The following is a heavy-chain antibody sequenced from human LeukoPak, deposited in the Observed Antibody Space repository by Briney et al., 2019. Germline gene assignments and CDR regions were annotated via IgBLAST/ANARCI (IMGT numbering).Heavy chain of an antibody. V-gene: IGHV1-2*02. CDR3: ARVGNQLLMGTPTLLFDY. D-gene: IGHD2-2*01. J-gene: IGHJ4*02. CDR1: GYTFTGYY. Sequence: GASVKVSCEASGYTFTGYYMHWVRQAPGQGLEWMGWSNPNSGGTNYAQKFQGRVTMTRHTSISTAYMELSRLRSDDTAVYYCARVGNQLLMGTPTLLFDYWGQGTLVTVPS. CDR2: SNPNSGGT.